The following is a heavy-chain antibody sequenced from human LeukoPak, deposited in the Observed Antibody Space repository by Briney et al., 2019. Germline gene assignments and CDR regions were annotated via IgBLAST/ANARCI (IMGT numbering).Heavy chain of an antibody. CDR1: GFTFSDYY. J-gene: IGHJ4*02. CDR3: ARSRGYYYDSSGYLPFDY. CDR2: ISSSGSTI. Sequence: GGSLRLSCAASGFTFSDYYMSWLRQAPGKGLEWVSYISSSGSTIYYADSVKGRFTISRDNAKNSLYLQMNSLRAEDTAVYYCARSRGYYYDSSGYLPFDYWGQGTLVTVSS. D-gene: IGHD3-22*01. V-gene: IGHV3-11*04.